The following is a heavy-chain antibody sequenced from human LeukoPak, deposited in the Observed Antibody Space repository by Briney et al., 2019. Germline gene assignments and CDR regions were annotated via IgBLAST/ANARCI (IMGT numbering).Heavy chain of an antibody. Sequence: PGGSLRLSCAASGFTFSSYSMNWIRQPPGKGLEWIGEINHSGSTNYNPSLKSRVTISIDTSKNQFSLKLSSVTAADTAVYYCARGFRYNSGSFNWFDPWGQGTLVTVSS. D-gene: IGHD3-10*01. CDR1: GFTFSSYS. CDR3: ARGFRYNSGSFNWFDP. CDR2: INHSGST. J-gene: IGHJ5*02. V-gene: IGHV4-34*01.